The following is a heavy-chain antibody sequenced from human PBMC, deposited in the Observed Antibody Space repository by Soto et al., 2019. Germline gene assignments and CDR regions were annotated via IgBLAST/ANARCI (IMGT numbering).Heavy chain of an antibody. V-gene: IGHV1-69*08. CDR2: IIPLLDIT. D-gene: IGHD5-12*01. J-gene: IGHJ4*02. CDR3: ARDSPIGSTFSGYDAIDY. Sequence: QVQLVQSGAEVKKPGSSVKVSCKASGGAFTNDIITWVRQAPGQGLEWMGRIIPLLDITNYAQKFQGRVTITADKSTSTAYMELNRLISEDTAAYYCARDSPIGSTFSGYDAIDYWGQGTLVTVSS. CDR1: GGAFTNDI.